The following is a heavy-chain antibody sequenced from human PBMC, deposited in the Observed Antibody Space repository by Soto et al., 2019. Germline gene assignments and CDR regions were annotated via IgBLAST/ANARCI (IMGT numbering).Heavy chain of an antibody. CDR2: VSYDGSVQ. CDR3: AQLFGATGQSELDY. D-gene: IGHD1-26*01. J-gene: IGHJ4*02. V-gene: IGHV3-30*18. Sequence: QGRLVESGGGVVQPGRSLRLSCVASGFTFNNHGMHWVRQAPGKGLEWVAVVSYDGSVQVYADCVKGRFTISRDNSKNTLSLPMDSLGAEDTAVYDCAQLFGATGQSELDYWGQGTLVTVSS. CDR1: GFTFNNHG.